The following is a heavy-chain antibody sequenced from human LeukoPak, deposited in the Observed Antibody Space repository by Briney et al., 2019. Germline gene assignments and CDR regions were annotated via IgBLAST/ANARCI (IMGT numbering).Heavy chain of an antibody. CDR1: GYFISSGYY. Sequence: SETLSLTCTVSGYFISSGYYWGWIRQPPGKGLEWIGSIYHSGSTYYNPSLKSRVTISVDTSKNQFSLKLSSVTAADRAVYYCASQYDFWSGYETDYWGQGTLVTVSS. J-gene: IGHJ4*02. CDR2: IYHSGST. D-gene: IGHD3-3*01. V-gene: IGHV4-38-2*02. CDR3: ASQYDFWSGYETDY.